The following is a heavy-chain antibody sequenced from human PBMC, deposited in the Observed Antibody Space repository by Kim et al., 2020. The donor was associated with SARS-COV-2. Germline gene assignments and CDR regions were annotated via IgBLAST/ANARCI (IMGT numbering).Heavy chain of an antibody. V-gene: IGHV5-10-1*01. D-gene: IGHD3-9*01. J-gene: IGHJ4*02. Sequence: NYGPAFQGNVTISADKSISTAYLQWSSLKASDTAMYYCARQDDILTGFDYWGQGTLVTVSS. CDR3: ARQDDILTGFDY.